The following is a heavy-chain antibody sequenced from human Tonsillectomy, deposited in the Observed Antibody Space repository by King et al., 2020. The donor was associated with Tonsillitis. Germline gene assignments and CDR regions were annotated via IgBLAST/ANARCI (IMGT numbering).Heavy chain of an antibody. CDR1: GFTFSSYS. CDR3: ASGDGSGWYGGSFDI. V-gene: IGHV3-21*01. D-gene: IGHD6-13*01. CDR2: ISSSSSYI. Sequence: VQLVESGGGLVKPGGSLRLSCAASGFTFSSYSMNWVRQAPGKGLEWVSSISSSSSYIYYADSVKGRFTISRDNAKNSPYLQMNSLRAEDTAVYYCASGDGSGWYGGSFDIWGQGTMVPVSS. J-gene: IGHJ3*02.